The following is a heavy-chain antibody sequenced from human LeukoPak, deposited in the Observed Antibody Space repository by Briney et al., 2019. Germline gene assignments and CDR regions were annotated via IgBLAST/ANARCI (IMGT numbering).Heavy chain of an antibody. Sequence: SETLSLTCTVSGGSISSYYWSWIRQPPGKGLEWIGYIYYSGSTNYNPSLKSRDTISVDTSKNQFSLKLRSVTAADTAVYYCASTYGRGDYVTDYWGQGTLVTVSS. CDR1: GGSISSYY. CDR3: ASTYGRGDYVTDY. D-gene: IGHD4-17*01. J-gene: IGHJ4*02. V-gene: IGHV4-59*01. CDR2: IYYSGST.